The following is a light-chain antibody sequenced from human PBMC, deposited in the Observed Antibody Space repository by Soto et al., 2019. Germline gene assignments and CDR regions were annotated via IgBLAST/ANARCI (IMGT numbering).Light chain of an antibody. J-gene: IGLJ2*01. CDR1: SGHSSYA. CDR3: QTWGTGIQV. Sequence: QPVLPQSPSASAALGASVKLTCTLSSGHSSYAIAWHQQQPEKGPRYLMKLKSDGSHRKGDGIPDRLSGSSSVAERYLAISGLQSEDEADSFCQTWGTGIQVFGGGTQLAVL. V-gene: IGLV4-69*01. CDR2: LKSDGSH.